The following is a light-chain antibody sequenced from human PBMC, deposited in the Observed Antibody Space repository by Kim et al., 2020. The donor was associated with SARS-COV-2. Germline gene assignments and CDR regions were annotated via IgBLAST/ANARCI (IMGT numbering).Light chain of an antibody. CDR3: QRSNSTPP. V-gene: IGKV3-20*01. Sequence: EVVLTQSPSTLSLSPGEGATLSCRASQSLSNNYLAWYQQSPRPAPRLLIYGASNRATGIPGRFSGSGSGTDFTLTISSLPPEDFATYYWQRSNSTPPFGQGTKVDIK. CDR1: QSLSNNY. J-gene: IGKJ1*01. CDR2: GAS.